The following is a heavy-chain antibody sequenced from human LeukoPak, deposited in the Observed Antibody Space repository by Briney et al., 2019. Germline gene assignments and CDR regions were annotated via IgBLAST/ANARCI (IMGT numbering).Heavy chain of an antibody. V-gene: IGHV3-21*01. CDR2: ISSSSSYI. D-gene: IGHD1/OR15-1a*01. J-gene: IGHJ4*02. CDR3: AKGPRALEHGTHRFDN. CDR1: GFTFSSYS. Sequence: GGSLRLSCAASGFTFSSYSMNWVRQAPGKGLEWVSSISSSSSYIYYADSVKGRFTISRDNAKNSLYLQMNSLRAEDTAVYYCAKGPRALEHGTHRFDNWGQGTRITVSS.